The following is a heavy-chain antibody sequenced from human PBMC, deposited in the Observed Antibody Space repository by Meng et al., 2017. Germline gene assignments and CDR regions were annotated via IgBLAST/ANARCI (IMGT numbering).Heavy chain of an antibody. V-gene: IGHV2-70*04. CDR1: GLSLSTSGMR. CDR2: IDWDDDK. D-gene: IGHD4-17*01. Sequence: SGPTLVKPTQTLTLTCTFSGLSLSTSGMRVSWCRQPPGKALEWLARIDWDDDKFYSTSLKTRLTISKNTSKNQVVLTTTNMDPVDTATYYCARMTTEDYFDYWGQGTLVTVSS. J-gene: IGHJ4*02. CDR3: ARMTTEDYFDY.